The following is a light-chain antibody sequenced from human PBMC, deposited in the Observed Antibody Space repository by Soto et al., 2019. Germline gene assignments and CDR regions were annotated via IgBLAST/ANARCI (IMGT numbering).Light chain of an antibody. J-gene: IGKJ1*01. CDR3: QHYNSFPWT. V-gene: IGKV1-5*03. Sequence: DIQMTQSPSTLSASVGDRVTITCRASQSISSWLAWYQQKPGKAPKLLIYKASSLESGVPSRFSGSGSGTEFTQKIISMQPDDFATYYCQHYNSFPWTCGLGTKVEI. CDR2: KAS. CDR1: QSISSW.